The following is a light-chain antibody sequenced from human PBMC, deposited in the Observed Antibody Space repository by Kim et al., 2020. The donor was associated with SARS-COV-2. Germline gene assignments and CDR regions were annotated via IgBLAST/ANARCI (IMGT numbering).Light chain of an antibody. Sequence: DIQMIQSPSALSASIGDRVSITCRASESISNWLAWYQQKPGEAPKLLIYKTSTLQSGVPSRFSGSGSETEFTLTISRLQPDDFATYYCQQYSSYSWTFGQGTKVELK. CDR1: ESISNW. V-gene: IGKV1-5*03. CDR2: KTS. J-gene: IGKJ1*01. CDR3: QQYSSYSWT.